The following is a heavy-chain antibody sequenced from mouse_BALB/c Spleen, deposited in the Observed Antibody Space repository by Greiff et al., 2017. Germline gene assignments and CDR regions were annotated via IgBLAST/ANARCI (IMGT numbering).Heavy chain of an antibody. D-gene: IGHD2-10*01. Sequence: QVQLQQSGAELARPGASVKMSCKASGYAFSSYWMNWVKQRPGQGLEWIGQIYPGDGDTNYNGKFKGKATLTADKSSSTAYMQLSSLTSEDSAVYFCARRTYYGNYFDYWGQGTTLTVSS. J-gene: IGHJ2*01. V-gene: IGHV1-80*01. CDR3: ARRTYYGNYFDY. CDR2: IYPGDGDT. CDR1: GYAFSSYW.